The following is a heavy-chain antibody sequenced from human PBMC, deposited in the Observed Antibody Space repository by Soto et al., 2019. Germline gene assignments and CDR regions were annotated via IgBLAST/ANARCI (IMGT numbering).Heavy chain of an antibody. CDR3: ALDIVATISGYYYYGMDV. J-gene: IGHJ6*02. CDR1: GYTFTSYA. Sequence: GASVKVSCKASGYTFTSYAMHWVRQAPGQRLEWMGWINAGNGNTKYSQKFQGRVTITRDTSASTAYMELSSLRSEDTAVYYCALDIVATISGYYYYGMDVWGQGTTVTVSS. D-gene: IGHD5-12*01. CDR2: INAGNGNT. V-gene: IGHV1-3*01.